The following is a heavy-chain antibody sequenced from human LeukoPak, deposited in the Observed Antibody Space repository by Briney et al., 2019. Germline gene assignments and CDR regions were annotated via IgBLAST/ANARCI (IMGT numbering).Heavy chain of an antibody. CDR3: ATAQNNIWPPAPIDY. CDR1: GGTFTSYV. J-gene: IGHJ4*02. CDR2: IIPIFGTA. D-gene: IGHD1/OR15-1a*01. Sequence: SVKVSCKASGGTFTSYVITWVRQVPEQGLEWMGEIIPIFGTANYALKFQGRVTITADESTSTAYMELSSLRSDDTALYYCATAQNNIWPPAPIDYWGQGTLVTVSS. V-gene: IGHV1-69*01.